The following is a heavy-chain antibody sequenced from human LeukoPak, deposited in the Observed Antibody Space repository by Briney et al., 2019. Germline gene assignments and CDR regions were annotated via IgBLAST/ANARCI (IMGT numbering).Heavy chain of an antibody. CDR3: VRRGPGQCMDV. Sequence: GGSLRLSCAASGFTFSSYSMHWVRQAPGKGLEWVSHINSAGSIRSYADSVKGRFTISRDNAKNSVYLQMNSLRVEDTAVYYCVRRGPGQCMDVWGQGTTVTVSS. CDR2: INSAGSIR. CDR1: GFTFSSYS. D-gene: IGHD1-1*01. V-gene: IGHV3-74*01. J-gene: IGHJ6*02.